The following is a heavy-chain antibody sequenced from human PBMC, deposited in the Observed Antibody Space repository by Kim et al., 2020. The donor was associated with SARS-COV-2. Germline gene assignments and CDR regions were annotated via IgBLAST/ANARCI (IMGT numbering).Heavy chain of an antibody. CDR3: ARDRYTYYYDSSGIIGTDAFDI. J-gene: IGHJ3*02. Sequence: GGSLRLSCAASGFTFSSYWMSWVRQAPGKGLEWVANIKQDGSEKYYVDSVKGRFTISRDNAKNSLYLQMNSLRAEDTAVYYCARDRYTYYYDSSGIIGTDAFDISGQGTMVTVSS. D-gene: IGHD3-22*01. V-gene: IGHV3-7*01. CDR1: GFTFSSYW. CDR2: IKQDGSEK.